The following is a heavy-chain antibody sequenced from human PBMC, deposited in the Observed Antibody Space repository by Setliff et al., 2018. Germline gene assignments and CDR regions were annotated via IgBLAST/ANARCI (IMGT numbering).Heavy chain of an antibody. CDR3: ARASGGNSVEDGFDI. CDR2: IDPKSGRT. CDR1: GYPFVGYF. Sequence: ASVKVSCKTSGYPFVGYFIYWVRQAPGQGLEWVGWIDPKSGRTKYAVKFQGRVTMTRDTSSSTIYMELRSLKSDDTAVYYCARASGGNSVEDGFDIWGQGTMVTVSS. J-gene: IGHJ3*02. D-gene: IGHD1-26*01. V-gene: IGHV1-2*02.